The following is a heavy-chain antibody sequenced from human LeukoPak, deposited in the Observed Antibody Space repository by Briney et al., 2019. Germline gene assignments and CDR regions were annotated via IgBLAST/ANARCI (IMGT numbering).Heavy chain of an antibody. V-gene: IGHV3-23*01. CDR1: GFTFSSYG. CDR3: AKAPYCSGGSCYSDALDI. D-gene: IGHD2-15*01. CDR2: ISGSGGST. Sequence: GGSLRLSCAASGFTFSSYGMSWVRQAPGKGLEWVSAISGSGGSTYYADSVKGRFTISRDNSKNTLYLQMNSLRAEDTAVYYCAKAPYCSGGSCYSDALDIWGQGTMVTVSS. J-gene: IGHJ3*02.